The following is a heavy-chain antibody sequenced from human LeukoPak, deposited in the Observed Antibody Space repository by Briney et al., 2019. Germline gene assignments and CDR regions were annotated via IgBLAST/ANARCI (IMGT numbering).Heavy chain of an antibody. CDR3: ARDLLAPNYYGSGSYYRIRPLDY. CDR2: IIPILGIA. D-gene: IGHD3-10*01. CDR1: GGTFSSYA. V-gene: IGHV1-69*04. J-gene: IGHJ4*02. Sequence: GASVTVSCKASGGTFSSYAISWVRQAPGQGLEWMGRIIPILGIANYAQKFQGRVTITADKSTSTAYMELSSLRSEDTAVYYCARDLLAPNYYGSGSYYRIRPLDYWGQGTLVTVSS.